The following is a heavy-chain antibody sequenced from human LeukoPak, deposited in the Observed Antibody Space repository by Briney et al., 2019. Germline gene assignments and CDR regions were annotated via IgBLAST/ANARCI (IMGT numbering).Heavy chain of an antibody. CDR1: GGSTSSKS. D-gene: IGHD3-22*01. Sequence: PSETLSLTCTVSGGSTSSKSWTWMRQPPEKGPEWIGTYYNSGSTQYDPSLKSRATISVDTSKNQFSLKLSSVTAADTAVYYCVGAKQWLSFDIWGQGTLVTVSS. CDR3: VGAKQWLSFDI. V-gene: IGHV4-59*08. J-gene: IGHJ3*02. CDR2: YYNSGST.